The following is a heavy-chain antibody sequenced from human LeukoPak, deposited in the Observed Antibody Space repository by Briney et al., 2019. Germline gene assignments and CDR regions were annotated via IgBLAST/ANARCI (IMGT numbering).Heavy chain of an antibody. CDR3: ARHARGPSWYFDP. J-gene: IGHJ2*01. V-gene: IGHV4-59*08. D-gene: IGHD6-6*01. CDR2: IYYSGST. CDR1: GGSISSYY. Sequence: SETLSLTCTVSGGSISSYYWSWIRQPPGKGLEWIGYIYYSGSTNYNPSLKSRVTISVDTSKNQFSLKLSSVTAADTAVYYCARHARGPSWYFDPWGRGTLVTVSS.